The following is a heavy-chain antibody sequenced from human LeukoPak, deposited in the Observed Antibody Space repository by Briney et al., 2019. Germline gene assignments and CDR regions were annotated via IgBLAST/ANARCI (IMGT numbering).Heavy chain of an antibody. CDR2: ISWNSGSI. CDR1: GFTFDDYA. Sequence: GGSLRLSCAASGFTFDDYAMHWVRQAPGKGLEWVSGISWNSGSIGYADSVKGRFTISRDNAKNSLYLQMNSLRAEDTALYYCASSTRCGGDCYSVSFDYWGQGTLVTVSS. CDR3: ASSTRCGGDCYSVSFDY. D-gene: IGHD2-21*02. J-gene: IGHJ4*02. V-gene: IGHV3-9*01.